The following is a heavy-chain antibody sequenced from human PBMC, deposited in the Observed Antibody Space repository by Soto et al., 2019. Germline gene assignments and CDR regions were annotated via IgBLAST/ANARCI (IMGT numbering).Heavy chain of an antibody. CDR1: GVSSSSSSYY. D-gene: IGHD4-17*01. Sequence: LETLSLTCPVSGVSSSSSSYYWGWLRPPPGKGLEWIGSIYYSGSTYYNPSLKSRVTISVDTSKNQFSLKLSSVTAADTAVYYCARLYGDNFFDYWGQGTLVTVSS. CDR3: ARLYGDNFFDY. J-gene: IGHJ4*02. CDR2: IYYSGST. V-gene: IGHV4-39*01.